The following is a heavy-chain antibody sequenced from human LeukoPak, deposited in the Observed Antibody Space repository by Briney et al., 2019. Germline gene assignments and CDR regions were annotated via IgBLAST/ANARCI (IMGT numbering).Heavy chain of an antibody. CDR2: INPSGGST. D-gene: IGHD2-15*01. J-gene: IGHJ4*02. V-gene: IGHV1-46*01. CDR3: AREYCSGGSCSNFDY. CDR1: GYTFTSYY. Sequence: RASVKVSCTASGYTFTSYYMHWVRQAPGQGLEWMGIINPSGGSTSYAQKFQGRVTMTRDTSTSTVYMELSSLRSEDTAVYYCAREYCSGGSCSNFDYWGQGTLVTVSP.